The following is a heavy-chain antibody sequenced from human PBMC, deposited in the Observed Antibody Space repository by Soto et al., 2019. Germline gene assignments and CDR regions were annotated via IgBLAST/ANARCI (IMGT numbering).Heavy chain of an antibody. V-gene: IGHV1-18*01. D-gene: IGHD6-19*01. CDR3: ARDSSGWWGYYYYGMDV. CDR1: GYTFTSYG. J-gene: IGHJ6*02. CDR2: ISAYNGNT. Sequence: ASVKVSCKASGYTFTSYGISWVRQAPGQGLKWMGWISAYNGNTNYAQKLQGRVTMTTDTSTSTAYMELRSLRSDDTAVYYCARDSSGWWGYYYYGMDVWGQGTTVTAP.